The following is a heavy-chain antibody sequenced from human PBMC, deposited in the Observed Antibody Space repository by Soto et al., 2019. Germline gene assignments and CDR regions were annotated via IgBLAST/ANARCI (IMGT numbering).Heavy chain of an antibody. V-gene: IGHV1-69*10. D-gene: IGHD5-12*01. J-gene: IGHJ6*02. CDR2: IIPILDTA. CDR3: ARGTYRGYDFLLDV. Sequence: SVKVSCKASGDTFSSYPISWVRQAPGQGLEWMGGIIPILDTANYAQKIQGRVTITADKTTSTPYMELSSLRSEDTAVYYCARGTYRGYDFLLDVWGQGTTVTVSS. CDR1: GDTFSSYP.